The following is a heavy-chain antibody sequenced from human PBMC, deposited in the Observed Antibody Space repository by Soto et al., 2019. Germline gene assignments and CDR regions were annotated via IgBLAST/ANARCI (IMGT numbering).Heavy chain of an antibody. D-gene: IGHD3-10*01. V-gene: IGHV4-34*01. J-gene: IGHJ4*02. CDR1: GGSFSGYY. CDR2: INHSGST. CDR3: ARGYYYGSGSYFYVSGSYFDY. Sequence: SETLSLTCAVYGGSFSGYYWSWIRQPPGKGLEWIGEINHSGSTNYNPSLKSRVTISVDTSKNQFSLKLSSVTAADTAVYYCARGYYYGSGSYFYVSGSYFDYWGQGTLVTVSS.